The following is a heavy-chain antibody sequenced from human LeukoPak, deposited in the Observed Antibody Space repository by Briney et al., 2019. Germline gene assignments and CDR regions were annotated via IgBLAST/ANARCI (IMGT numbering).Heavy chain of an antibody. CDR1: GGTFSSYA. CDR3: ARGRSYYDILTGIMGAFDI. Sequence: SVKVSCKASGGTFSSYAISWVRQAPGQGLEWMGGIIPIFGTANYAQKFQGRVTITADESTSTAYMELSSLRSEDTAVYYCARGRSYYDILTGIMGAFDIWGQGTMVTVSS. CDR2: IIPIFGTA. D-gene: IGHD3-9*01. J-gene: IGHJ3*02. V-gene: IGHV1-69*13.